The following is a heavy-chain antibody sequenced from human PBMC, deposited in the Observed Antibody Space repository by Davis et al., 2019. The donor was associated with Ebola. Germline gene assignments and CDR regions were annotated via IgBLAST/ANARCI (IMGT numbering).Heavy chain of an antibody. CDR1: GYTFTTHW. Sequence: GESLKISCKGSGYTFTTHWIGWVRQMPGKGLEWMGLIYPGDSDTRYSPSFQGQVTISVDRSISTAYLQWSSLKASDTAMYYCARLDGPYSSSPWYFDYWGQGTLVTVSS. CDR2: IYPGDSDT. V-gene: IGHV5-51*01. D-gene: IGHD6-6*01. J-gene: IGHJ4*02. CDR3: ARLDGPYSSSPWYFDY.